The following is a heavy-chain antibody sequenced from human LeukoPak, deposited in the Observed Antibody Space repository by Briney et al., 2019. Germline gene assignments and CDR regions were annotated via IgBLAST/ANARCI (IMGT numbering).Heavy chain of an antibody. D-gene: IGHD1-26*01. V-gene: IGHV4-31*03. J-gene: IGHJ4*02. CDR2: IYYSGST. Sequence: SETLSLTCTVSGGSISSGGYYWSWIRQHPGKGLEWIGYIYYSGSTYYNPSLKSRVTISVDTSKNQFSLKLSSVTAADTAVYYCARRSRGATFFDYWGQGTLVTVSS. CDR3: ARRSRGATFFDY. CDR1: GGSISSGGYY.